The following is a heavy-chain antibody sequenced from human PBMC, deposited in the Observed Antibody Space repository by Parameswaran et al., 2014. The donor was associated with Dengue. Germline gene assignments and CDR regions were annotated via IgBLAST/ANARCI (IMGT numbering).Heavy chain of an antibody. CDR2: IVVGSGNT. Sequence: WVRQAPGQRLEWIGWIVVGSGNTNYAQKFQDRVTMTRDMSTNTAYMELGSLRSEDTAEYYCAADVAFGVVTERSYYYVMDVWGQGTTVTVSS. D-gene: IGHD3-3*01. J-gene: IGHJ6*02. CDR3: AADVAFGVVTERSYYYVMDV. V-gene: IGHV1-58*01.